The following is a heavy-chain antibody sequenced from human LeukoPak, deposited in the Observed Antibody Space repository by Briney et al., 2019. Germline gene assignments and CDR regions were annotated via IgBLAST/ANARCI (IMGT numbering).Heavy chain of an antibody. CDR1: GFTFSTYW. CDR2: INGDGSST. Sequence: GGSLRLSCAASGFTFSTYWMHWVRQAPGKGLVWVSRINGDGSSTSYGDSVKGRFTISRDNAKNALYLQMNGLRVEDTAVYYCARALGDIRGQGTLVTVSS. J-gene: IGHJ4*02. V-gene: IGHV3-74*01. CDR3: ARALGDI.